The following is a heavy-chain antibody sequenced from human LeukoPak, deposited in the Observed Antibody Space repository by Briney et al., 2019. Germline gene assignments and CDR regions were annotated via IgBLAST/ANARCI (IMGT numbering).Heavy chain of an antibody. V-gene: IGHV4-34*01. CDR3: ARGSLRITMVRGVIIAFIFDY. D-gene: IGHD3-10*01. J-gene: IGHJ4*02. Sequence: SETLSLTCAVYGGSFSGYYWSWIRQPPGKGLEWIGEINHSGSTNYNPSLKSRVTISIDTSKNQFSLKLSSVTAADTAVYYCARGSLRITMVRGVIIAFIFDYWGQGTLVTVSS. CDR2: INHSGST. CDR1: GGSFSGYY.